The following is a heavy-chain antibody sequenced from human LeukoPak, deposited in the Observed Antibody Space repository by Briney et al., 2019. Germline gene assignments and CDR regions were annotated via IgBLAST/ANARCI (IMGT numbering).Heavy chain of an antibody. D-gene: IGHD6-19*01. CDR2: ISAYNGNT. V-gene: IGHV1-18*01. CDR1: GYTFTSYG. J-gene: IGHJ5*02. Sequence: ASVKVSCKASGYTFTSYGISWVRQAPGRGLEWMGWISAYNGNTNYAQKLQGRVTMTTDTSTSTAYMELRSLRSDDTAVYYCASVSSGWSVYWFYPWGQGTLVTVSS. CDR3: ASVSSGWSVYWFYP.